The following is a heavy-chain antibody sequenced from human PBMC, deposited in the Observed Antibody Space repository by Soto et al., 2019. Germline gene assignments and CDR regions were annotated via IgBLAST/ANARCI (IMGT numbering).Heavy chain of an antibody. CDR1: GGTFSSYA. J-gene: IGHJ4*02. V-gene: IGHV1-69*13. CDR3: ASGYSYGYSGY. CDR2: IIPIFGTA. Sequence: AASVKVSCKASGGTFSSYAISWVRQAPGQGLEWMGGIIPIFGTANYAQKFQGRVTITADESTSTAYMELSSLRSEDTAVYYCASGYSYGYSGYWGQGTLVTVSS. D-gene: IGHD5-18*01.